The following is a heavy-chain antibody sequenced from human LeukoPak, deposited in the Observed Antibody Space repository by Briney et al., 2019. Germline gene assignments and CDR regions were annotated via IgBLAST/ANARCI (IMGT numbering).Heavy chain of an antibody. V-gene: IGHV5-51*01. D-gene: IGHD6-19*01. CDR1: GYSFASYY. Sequence: GESLKISCKGSGYSFASYYIGWVRQMPGKGLEWMGIIYPGDSDTRYSPSFQGQVTISAGQSISTAYLQWSSLKASDTAMYYCVRFLVSSGWYLDYWGQGTLVTVSS. CDR3: VRFLVSSGWYLDY. CDR2: IYPGDSDT. J-gene: IGHJ4*02.